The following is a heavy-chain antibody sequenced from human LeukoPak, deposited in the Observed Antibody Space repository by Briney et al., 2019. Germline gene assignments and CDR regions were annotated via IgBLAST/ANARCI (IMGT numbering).Heavy chain of an antibody. CDR2: MQHTGGT. V-gene: IGHV4-39*01. CDR1: GDFINSHTYY. CDR3: ARQGIAAAGTHDY. J-gene: IGHJ4*02. D-gene: IGHD6-13*01. Sequence: PSETLSLTCTVSGDFINSHTYYWGWIRQTPGKFLEWIGTMQHTGGTYYNPSLKSRVIISVDTSKNQFSLKLSSVTAADTAVYYCARQGIAAAGTHDYWGQGTLVTVSS.